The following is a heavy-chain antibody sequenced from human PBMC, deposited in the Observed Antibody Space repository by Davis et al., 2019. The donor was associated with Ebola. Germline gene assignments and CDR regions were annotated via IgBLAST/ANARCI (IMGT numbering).Heavy chain of an antibody. CDR2: ISSSGSTI. CDR1: GFTFSSYW. D-gene: IGHD3-3*01. V-gene: IGHV3-11*04. J-gene: IGHJ3*02. CDR3: ARDQYNYDFWSGYYRDAFDI. Sequence: GESLKISCAASGFTFSSYWMSWIRQAPGKGLEWVSYISSSGSTIYYADSVKGRFTISRDNAKNSLYLQMKSLRAEDTAVYYCARDQYNYDFWSGYYRDAFDIWGQGTMVTVSS.